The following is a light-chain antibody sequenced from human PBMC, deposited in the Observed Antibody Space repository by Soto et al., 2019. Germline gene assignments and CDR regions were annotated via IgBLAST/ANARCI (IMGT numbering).Light chain of an antibody. CDR1: SDDIGTYNY. J-gene: IGLJ2*01. CDR2: EVD. Sequence: QSVLTQPPSASGSPGQSVTISCTGTSDDIGTYNYVSWFQQHSGNAPKLIIYEVDKRPSGVPNRFSGSKSGNTASLTIFGLQAEDEADYYCSSFVHKNNLLFGGGTKLTVL. CDR3: SSFVHKNNLL. V-gene: IGLV2-8*01.